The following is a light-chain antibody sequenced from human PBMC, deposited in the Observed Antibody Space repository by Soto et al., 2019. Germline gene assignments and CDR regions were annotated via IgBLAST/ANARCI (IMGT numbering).Light chain of an antibody. CDR3: QQYNNWPSWT. J-gene: IGKJ1*01. Sequence: EIVMTQSPATLSVSPGERATLSCRASQSVSSNLAWYQQKPGQAPRLLIYGASTRATDIPARFSGSGSVTEFTLTISSLQSEDFAVYYCQQYNNWPSWTFGQGTKVEIK. CDR2: GAS. V-gene: IGKV3-15*01. CDR1: QSVSSN.